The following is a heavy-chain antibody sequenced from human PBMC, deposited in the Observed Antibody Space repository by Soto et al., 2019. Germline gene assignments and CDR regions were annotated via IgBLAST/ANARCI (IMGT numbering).Heavy chain of an antibody. Sequence: SETLSLTCTVSGGSISSSSYYWGWIRQPPGKGLEWIGSIYYSGSTYYNPSLKSRVTISVDTSKNQFSLKLSSVTAADTAVYYCARPESYYYRSGSYMWFDPWGQGTLVTVSS. D-gene: IGHD3-10*01. CDR3: ARPESYYYRSGSYMWFDP. J-gene: IGHJ5*02. CDR2: IYYSGST. V-gene: IGHV4-39*01. CDR1: GGSISSSSYY.